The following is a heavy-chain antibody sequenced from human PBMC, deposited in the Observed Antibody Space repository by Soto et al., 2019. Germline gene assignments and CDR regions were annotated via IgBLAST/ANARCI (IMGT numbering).Heavy chain of an antibody. J-gene: IGHJ4*02. CDR3: AMGFEFGELSY. CDR1: GFPFSNFA. Sequence: EVQLLESGGGLGRPGGSLRLSCITSGFPFSNFAMSWVRQAPGKGLEWVSTIGGRADNTYYVDPVKGRFTISRDMSNSTLFLQLNSMGGEDTAVYYCAMGFEFGELSYWGQGTPVSVSS. CDR2: IGGRADNT. V-gene: IGHV3-23*01. D-gene: IGHD3-10*01.